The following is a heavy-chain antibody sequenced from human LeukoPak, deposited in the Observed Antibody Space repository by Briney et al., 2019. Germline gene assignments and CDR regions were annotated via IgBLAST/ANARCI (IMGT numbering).Heavy chain of an antibody. CDR1: GGSISSYY. CDR2: IYYSGST. Sequence: PSETLSLTCTACGGSISSYYWSWIRQPPGKGLAWIGHIYYSGSTNYNPSIKSRVTISVDTSKNQFSLKLSSVTAADTAVYYCASQKDAASGSYFDWGQGTLLTVSS. J-gene: IGHJ4*02. D-gene: IGHD1-26*01. CDR3: ASQKDAASGSYFD. V-gene: IGHV4-59*08.